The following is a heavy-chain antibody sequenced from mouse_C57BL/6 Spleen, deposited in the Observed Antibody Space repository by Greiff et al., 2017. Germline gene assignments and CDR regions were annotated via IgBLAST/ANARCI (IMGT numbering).Heavy chain of an antibody. D-gene: IGHD1-1*01. J-gene: IGHJ1*03. Sequence: QVQLQQSGAELVRPGASVTLSCKASGYTFTDYEMHWVKQTPVHGLEWIGAIDPETGGTAYNQKFKGKAILTADKSSSTAYMELRSLTSEDSAVYYCTRERGTTVVDYWYFDVWGTGTTVTVSS. CDR3: TRERGTTVVDYWYFDV. V-gene: IGHV1-15*01. CDR1: GYTFTDYE. CDR2: IDPETGGT.